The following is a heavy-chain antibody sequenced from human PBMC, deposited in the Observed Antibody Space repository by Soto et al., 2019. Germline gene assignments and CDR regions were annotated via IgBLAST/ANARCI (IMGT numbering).Heavy chain of an antibody. Sequence: SETLSLTCTVSGGSVSSSFFYLSWVRQPPGQRLEWIGYIYYTGTTNYNPSLASRVAMSVDTSKKQFTLNLRSLTAADTARYYCARLTTSSGGSLFDSWGQGMLVTVSS. D-gene: IGHD1-1*01. CDR1: GGSVSSSFFY. CDR3: ARLTTSSGGSLFDS. V-gene: IGHV4-61*01. J-gene: IGHJ4*02. CDR2: IYYTGTT.